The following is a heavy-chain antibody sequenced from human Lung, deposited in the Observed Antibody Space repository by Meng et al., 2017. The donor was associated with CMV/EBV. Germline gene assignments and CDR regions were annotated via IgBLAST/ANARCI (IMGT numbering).Heavy chain of an antibody. CDR2: IHHSVRT. CDR1: GGFISSSSW. CDR3: AREYCSATSCYLVASGGMDV. J-gene: IGHJ6*02. D-gene: IGHD2-2*01. V-gene: IGHV4-4*02. Sequence: SETLSLTCAVSGGFISSSSWWSWVRQPPGKGLEWIGEIHHSVRTKYNTSLKSRVIISVDKSKNQLTLTLSSVTAADTSVYFCAREYCSATSCYLVASGGMDVWGQGTTVTVSS.